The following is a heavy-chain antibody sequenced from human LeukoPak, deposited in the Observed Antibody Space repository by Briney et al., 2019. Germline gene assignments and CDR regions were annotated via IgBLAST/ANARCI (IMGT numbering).Heavy chain of an antibody. CDR2: ISSSSSNR. CDR3: ARGPGSSGWYNWFDP. V-gene: IGHV3-48*04. Sequence: GGSLRLSCAASGFTFSSYSMNWVRQAPGKGLEWVSYISSSSSNRYYADSVKGRFTISRDNAKNSLYLQMNSLRAEDTAVYYCARGPGSSGWYNWFDPWGQGTLVTVSS. J-gene: IGHJ5*02. D-gene: IGHD6-19*01. CDR1: GFTFSSYS.